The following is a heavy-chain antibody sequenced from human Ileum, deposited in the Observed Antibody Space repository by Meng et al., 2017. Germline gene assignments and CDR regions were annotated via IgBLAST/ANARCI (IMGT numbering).Heavy chain of an antibody. CDR2: INAGIGDT. CDR3: ARDRGATYSFDY. D-gene: IGHD1-26*01. J-gene: IGHJ4*02. Sequence: QVQLVQSGAEGKKPGASAKASCKASGYTFINNALHWMRQAPGQSLEWVGWINAGIGDTKYSQNLQGRVTITRDTSASTTYMELRSPKSEDTATYYCARDRGATYSFDYWGQGTLVTVSS. V-gene: IGHV1-3*01. CDR1: GYTFINNA.